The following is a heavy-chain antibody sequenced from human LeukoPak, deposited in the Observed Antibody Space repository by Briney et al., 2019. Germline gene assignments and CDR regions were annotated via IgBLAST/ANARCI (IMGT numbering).Heavy chain of an antibody. CDR2: IQTSGST. Sequence: SETLSLACIVSGGSISTNYWSWIRQPAGRGLEWIGRIQTSGSTNYNPSLKSRVTMSVDTSKNKFSLKVNSVTAADTAVYYCARVGSGWSFDYWGQGTLVTVSS. CDR1: GGSISTNY. V-gene: IGHV4-4*07. D-gene: IGHD6-19*01. J-gene: IGHJ4*02. CDR3: ARVGSGWSFDY.